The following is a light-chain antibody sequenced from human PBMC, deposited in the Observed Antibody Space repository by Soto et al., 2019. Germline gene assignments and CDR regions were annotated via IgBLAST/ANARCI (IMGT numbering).Light chain of an antibody. CDR3: LVIYRGVEEV. CDR1: PGAVTSVHY. J-gene: IGLJ1*01. V-gene: IGLV7-46*01. Sequence: QAVVTQAPSLTVSPGGTVNLTCGSSPGAVTSVHYPHWFQQKPGQAPRTLIYDTSHTHSLTPARFSGSLLGGKAPLTLSGAHPEEDADYYCLVIYRGVEEVFGTGTKLTVL. CDR2: DTS.